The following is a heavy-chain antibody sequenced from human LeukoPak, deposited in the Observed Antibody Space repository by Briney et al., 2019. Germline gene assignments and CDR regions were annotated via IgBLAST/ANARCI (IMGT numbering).Heavy chain of an antibody. D-gene: IGHD3-22*01. CDR1: GGTFSSYA. CDR2: IIPILGIA. J-gene: IGHJ4*02. CDR3: ARHLDYDSSGYYSYYFDY. V-gene: IGHV1-69*04. Sequence: ASVKVSCKASGGTFSSYAISWVRQAPGQGLEWMGRIIPILGIANYAQKFQGRVTITADKSTSTAYMELSSLRSEDTAVYYCARHLDYDSSGYYSYYFDYWGQGTLVTVPT.